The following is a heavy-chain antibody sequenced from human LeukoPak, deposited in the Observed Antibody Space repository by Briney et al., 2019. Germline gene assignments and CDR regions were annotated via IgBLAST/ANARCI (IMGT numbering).Heavy chain of an antibody. CDR1: GFTFSSYG. CDR2: ISGSGGST. Sequence: PGGSLRHSCAASGFTFSSYGMSWVRQAPGKGLEWVSAISGSGGSTYYADSVKGRFTISRDNAKNSLYLQMNSLRAEDTALYYCARGGLTIFGVVNYMDVWGKGTTVTVSS. J-gene: IGHJ6*03. V-gene: IGHV3-23*01. CDR3: ARGGLTIFGVVNYMDV. D-gene: IGHD3-3*01.